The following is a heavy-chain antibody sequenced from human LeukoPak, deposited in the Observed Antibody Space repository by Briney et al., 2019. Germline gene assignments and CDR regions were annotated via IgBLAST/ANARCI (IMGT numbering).Heavy chain of an antibody. D-gene: IGHD5-12*01. CDR2: INHSGLT. CDR3: ARERRSPGIKCFDP. Sequence: SETLSLTCAVYGGSFSDDSWTWLRQSPGEGLEWIGEINHSGLTKYNPSLKSRVSISVEMSKKQFSLKLTSVTAADTAVYYCARERRSPGIKCFDPWGLGTLVTVSS. CDR1: GGSFSDDS. J-gene: IGHJ5*02. V-gene: IGHV4-34*01.